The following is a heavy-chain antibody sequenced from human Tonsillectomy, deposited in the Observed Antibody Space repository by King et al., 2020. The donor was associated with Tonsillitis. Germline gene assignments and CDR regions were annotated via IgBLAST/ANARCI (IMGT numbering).Heavy chain of an antibody. CDR3: AKDKPPSLRLLEWLSYYVLDI. J-gene: IGHJ6*02. CDR2: IRYDGSNK. V-gene: IGHV3-30*02. CDR1: GFTFSSYG. D-gene: IGHD3-3*01. Sequence: QLVQSGGGVVQPGGSLRLSCAASGFTFSSYGMHWVRQAPGKGLEWVAFIRYDGSNKYYADSVKGRFTISRDNTKNTLYLQMNSLRAEDTAVYYCAKDKPPSLRLLEWLSYYVLDIWGQGTTVTVSS.